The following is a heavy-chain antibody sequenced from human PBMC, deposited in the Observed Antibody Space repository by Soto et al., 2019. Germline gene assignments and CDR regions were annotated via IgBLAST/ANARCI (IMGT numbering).Heavy chain of an antibody. CDR2: INAGNGNT. V-gene: IGHV1-3*01. CDR1: GYTFTSYA. D-gene: IGHD5-12*01. J-gene: IGHJ6*02. CDR3: AIARLATNFYGMAC. Sequence: QVQLVQSGAEVKKPGASVKVSCKASGYTFTSYAMHWVRQAPGQRLEWMGWINAGNGNTKHSQKFQGRVTITRDTSASPACFELSSLRSEDTAVYYWAIARLATNFYGMACWCPGTTVTVSS.